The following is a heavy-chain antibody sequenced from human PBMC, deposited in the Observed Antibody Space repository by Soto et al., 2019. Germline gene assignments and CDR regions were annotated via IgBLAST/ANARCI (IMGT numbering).Heavy chain of an antibody. D-gene: IGHD3-10*01. CDR1: GGSINTYY. V-gene: IGHV4-59*01. J-gene: IGHJ4*02. Sequence: QVHLQESGPGLVRPSESLSLTCSVSGGSINTYYWSWIRQPPGKELEWIGYIYSSGNTHYNPSLKSRVTISVDTSNNQFSLRLSSVTAADTAVYFCARDRGPTSYLDYGGQGALVTVSS. CDR3: ARDRGPTSYLDY. CDR2: IYSSGNT.